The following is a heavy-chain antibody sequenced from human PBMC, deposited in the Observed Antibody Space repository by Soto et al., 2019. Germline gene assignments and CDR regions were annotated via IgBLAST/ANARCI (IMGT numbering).Heavy chain of an antibody. CDR1: GYTFTSYA. CDR2: INAGNGNT. J-gene: IGHJ4*02. D-gene: IGHD3-22*01. Sequence: QVQLVQSGAEVKKPGASVKVSCKASGYTFTSYAMHWVRQAPGQRLEWMGWINAGNGNTKYSQKFQGRVTITRDTSASTAYMELSSLRSEDTAVYYCARDRYNYYYDSSGYYYALGYFDYWGQGTLVTVSS. CDR3: ARDRYNYYYDSSGYYYALGYFDY. V-gene: IGHV1-3*01.